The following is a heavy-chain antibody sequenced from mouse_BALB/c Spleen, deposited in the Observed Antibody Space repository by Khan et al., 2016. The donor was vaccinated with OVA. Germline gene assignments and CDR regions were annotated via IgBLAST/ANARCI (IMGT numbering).Heavy chain of an antibody. CDR3: AKLRVFYFDY. Sequence: QMQLEESGPGLVAPSQSLSITCTVSGFSLTSNGVSWVRQPPGKGLAWLGVIWGDGSINYHSVLKSRLSISKDNSKSQVFLKLNSLQTDDTATYYCAKLRVFYFDYWGQGTTLTVSS. V-gene: IGHV2-3*01. CDR2: IWGDGSI. J-gene: IGHJ2*01. CDR1: GFSLTSNG.